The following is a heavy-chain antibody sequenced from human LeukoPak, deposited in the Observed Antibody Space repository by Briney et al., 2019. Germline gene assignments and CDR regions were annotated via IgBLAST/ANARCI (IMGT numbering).Heavy chain of an antibody. CDR3: ANPGYSSSPR. V-gene: IGHV3-30*02. J-gene: IGHJ4*02. CDR2: IPYDGSNK. Sequence: GRTLRLSSAATRLTSSNYGLQWAPQAPGNVLQSVAFIPYDGSNKYYSDSVKGRFTISRDNSKNPLYLQMNSLRADHTAVYYCANPGYSSSPRWGQGTLVTVSS. D-gene: IGHD6-6*01. CDR1: RLTSSNYG.